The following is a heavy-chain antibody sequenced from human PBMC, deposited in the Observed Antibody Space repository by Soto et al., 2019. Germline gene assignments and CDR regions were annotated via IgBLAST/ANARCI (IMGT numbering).Heavy chain of an antibody. CDR1: GYSFTSYW. Sequence: PGESLKISCKGSGYSFTSYWIAWVRQVPGKGLELMGVIYPGDSDIRYSPSFQGQVTISADKSISTAYLQWSSLKASDSAMYFCARHYYYDSSYYYPTNTKLPLDYWGQGTLVTVYS. CDR2: IYPGDSDI. J-gene: IGHJ4*02. CDR3: ARHYYYDSSYYYPTNTKLPLDY. D-gene: IGHD3-22*01. V-gene: IGHV5-51*01.